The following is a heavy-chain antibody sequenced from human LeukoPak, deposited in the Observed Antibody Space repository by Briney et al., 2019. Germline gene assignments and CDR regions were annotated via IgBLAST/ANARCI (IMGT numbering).Heavy chain of an antibody. Sequence: GGSLRLSCAASGFSFSSYSINWVRQAPGKGLEVVSYISGDGNAKHYTDSVKGRFTISRDNAKNALYLQMNSLRAEDTAVYFCARDYVYAFDYWGQGTLVTVSS. D-gene: IGHD2/OR15-2a*01. CDR3: ARDYVYAFDY. CDR2: ISGDGNAK. V-gene: IGHV3-48*01. J-gene: IGHJ4*02. CDR1: GFSFSSYS.